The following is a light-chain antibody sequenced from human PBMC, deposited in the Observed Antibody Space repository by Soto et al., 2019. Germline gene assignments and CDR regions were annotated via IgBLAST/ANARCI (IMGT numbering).Light chain of an antibody. V-gene: IGLV2-14*01. J-gene: IGLJ1*01. CDR2: EVS. CDR1: SSDVGGYDY. CDR3: SSYTSSSTLEV. Sequence: QSALTQPASVSGSPGQSITISCTGTSSDVGGYDYVSWYQQHPGKAPKLMIYEVSNRPSGVSNRFSGSKSGNTPSLTISGLQPEDEADYYCSSYTSSSTLEVFGTGTKLTVL.